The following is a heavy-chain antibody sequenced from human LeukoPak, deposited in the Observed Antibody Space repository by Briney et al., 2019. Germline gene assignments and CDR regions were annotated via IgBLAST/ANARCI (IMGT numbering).Heavy chain of an antibody. D-gene: IGHD2-15*01. Sequence: GGSLRLACAASVFTFSSYSMHWVRQAPGKGLEWVAVISYDGSNKYYADSVKGRFTISRDNSKNTLYLQMNSLRAEDTAVYYCAKLVVVAATPLDYWGQGTLVTVSS. V-gene: IGHV3-30*18. CDR3: AKLVVVAATPLDY. CDR1: VFTFSSYS. J-gene: IGHJ4*02. CDR2: ISYDGSNK.